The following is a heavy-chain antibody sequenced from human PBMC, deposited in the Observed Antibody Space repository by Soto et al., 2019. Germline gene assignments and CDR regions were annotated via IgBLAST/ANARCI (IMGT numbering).Heavy chain of an antibody. CDR3: ARHRARGSDFWSGYYPYYYYYGMDV. J-gene: IGHJ6*02. CDR2: IYPGDSDT. CDR1: GYSFTSYW. V-gene: IGHV5-51*01. Sequence: PGESLKISCKGSGYSFTSYWIGWVRQMPGKGLEWMGIIYPGDSDTRYSPSFQGQVTISADKSISTAYLQWSSLKASDTAMYYCARHRARGSDFWSGYYPYYYYYGMDVWGQGTTVTVSS. D-gene: IGHD3-3*01.